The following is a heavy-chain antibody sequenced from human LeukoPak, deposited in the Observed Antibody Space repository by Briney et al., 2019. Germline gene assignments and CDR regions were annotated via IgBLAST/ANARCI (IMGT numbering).Heavy chain of an antibody. V-gene: IGHV4-34*01. Sequence: SETLSLTCAVYGGSFSGYYWSWIRQPPGKGLEWIGEINHSGSTNYNPSLKSRVTISVDTSKNQFSLKLSSVTAADTAVYYCARGLYDYVWGSYRYTRNWFDPWGQGTLVTVSS. J-gene: IGHJ5*02. D-gene: IGHD3-16*02. CDR1: GGSFSGYY. CDR2: INHSGST. CDR3: ARGLYDYVWGSYRYTRNWFDP.